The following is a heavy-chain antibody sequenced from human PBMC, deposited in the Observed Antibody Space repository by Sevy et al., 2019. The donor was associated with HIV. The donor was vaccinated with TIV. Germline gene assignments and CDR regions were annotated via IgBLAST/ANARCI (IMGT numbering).Heavy chain of an antibody. D-gene: IGHD6-13*01. J-gene: IGHJ6*02. CDR3: ARDLNDKQQPDYYYYYGMDV. CDR2: ISYDGSNK. CDR1: GFTFSSYA. V-gene: IGHV3-30-3*01. Sequence: GGSLRLSCAASGFTFSSYAMHWVRQAPGKGLEWVAVISYDGSNKYYADSVKGRFTISRDNSKNTLYLQMNSLRAEDTAVYYCARDLNDKQQPDYYYYYGMDVRGQGTTVTVSS.